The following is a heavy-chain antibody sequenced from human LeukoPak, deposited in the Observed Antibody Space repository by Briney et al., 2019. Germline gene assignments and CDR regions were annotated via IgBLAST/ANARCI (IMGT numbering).Heavy chain of an antibody. J-gene: IGHJ4*02. CDR1: GVSISSYY. V-gene: IGHV4-59*01. D-gene: IGHD6-19*01. Sequence: SETLSLTRTVSGVSISSYYWSWIRQPPGKGLEWIGYIYYSGSTNYNPSLKSRVTISVDTSKNQFSLKLSSVTAADTAVYYCARASVAAPGDYWGQGTLVTVSS. CDR3: ARASVAAPGDY. CDR2: IYYSGST.